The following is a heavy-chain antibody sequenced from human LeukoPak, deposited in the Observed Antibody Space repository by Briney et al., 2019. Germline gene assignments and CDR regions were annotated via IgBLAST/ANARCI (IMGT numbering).Heavy chain of an antibody. V-gene: IGHV1-18*01. D-gene: IGHD2-2*01. CDR3: ARGIVVPAATIFDY. Sequence: ASVKVSCKASGYTFTSYGISWVRQAPGQGHEWMGWISAYNGNTNYAQRLQGRVTMTTDTSTSTAYMELRSLRSDDTAVYYCARGIVVPAATIFDYWGQGTLVTVSS. CDR1: GYTFTSYG. CDR2: ISAYNGNT. J-gene: IGHJ4*02.